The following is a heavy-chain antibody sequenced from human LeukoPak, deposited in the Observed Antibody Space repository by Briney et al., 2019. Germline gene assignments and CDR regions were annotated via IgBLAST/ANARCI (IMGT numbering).Heavy chain of an antibody. D-gene: IGHD6-19*01. CDR1: GFTFSSYS. V-gene: IGHV3-21*01. CDR2: ISSSSSYI. J-gene: IGHJ4*02. Sequence: GGSLRLSCAASGFTFSSYSMNWVRQAPGKGLEWVSSISSSSSYIYYADSVKGRFTISRDNAKNSLYLQMNSLRAEDTAVYYCARDPVGVRYSSGPGAKFDYWGQGTLVTVSS. CDR3: ARDPVGVRYSSGPGAKFDY.